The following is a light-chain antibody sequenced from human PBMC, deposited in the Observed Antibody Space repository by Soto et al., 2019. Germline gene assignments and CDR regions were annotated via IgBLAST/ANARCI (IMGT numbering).Light chain of an antibody. V-gene: IGLV1-40*01. J-gene: IGLJ2*01. CDR2: DNS. CDR1: SSNIGADYD. CDR3: QSFDSSLSGWV. Sequence: QSALTQPPSVSGAPGQRVTISCTGSSSNIGADYDVQWYQQLPGTAPKLLIYDNSNRPSGVPDRFSGSKSGTSASLAITGLQAADEADYYCQSFDSSLSGWVFGGGTKVTVL.